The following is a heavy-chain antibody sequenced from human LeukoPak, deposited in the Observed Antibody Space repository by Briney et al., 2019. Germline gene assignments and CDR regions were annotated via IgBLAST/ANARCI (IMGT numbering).Heavy chain of an antibody. J-gene: IGHJ3*02. D-gene: IGHD3-22*01. CDR1: GFTVSSNY. V-gene: IGHV3-66*02. CDR3: ARERYYYDSSGYYFRAFDI. Sequence: QPGGSLRPSCAASGFTVSSNYMSWVRQAPGKGLEWVSVIYSGGSTYYADSVKGRFTISRDNSKNTLYLQMNSLRAEDTAVCYCARERYYYDSSGYYFRAFDIWGQGTMVTVSS. CDR2: IYSGGST.